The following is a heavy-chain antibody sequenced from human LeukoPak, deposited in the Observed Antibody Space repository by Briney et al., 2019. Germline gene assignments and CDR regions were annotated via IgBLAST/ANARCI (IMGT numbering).Heavy chain of an antibody. J-gene: IGHJ6*02. Sequence: ASVKVSCKASGGTFSSYAISWMRQAPGQGLEWMGGIIPIFGTANYAQKFQGRVTVTADESTSTAYMELSSLRSEDTAVYYCARDQIDDYGGKDYYYYGMDVWGQGTTVTVSS. CDR1: GGTFSSYA. CDR3: ARDQIDDYGGKDYYYYGMDV. V-gene: IGHV1-69*13. D-gene: IGHD4-23*01. CDR2: IIPIFGTA.